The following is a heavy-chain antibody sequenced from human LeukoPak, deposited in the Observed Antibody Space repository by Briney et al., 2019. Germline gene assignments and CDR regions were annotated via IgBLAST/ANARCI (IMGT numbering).Heavy chain of an antibody. CDR3: ARMSGSRLPGY. D-gene: IGHD3-3*01. J-gene: IGHJ4*02. V-gene: IGHV3-48*01. CDR2: ISNSASAK. CDR1: GFSFSNHS. Sequence: GGSLKLSCAASGFSFSNHSMNWVRQAPGKRLEWVSYISNSASAKYYAASVKGRFTISRDNGKNSLYLQMNSLRAEDTAVYYCARMSGSRLPGYWGQGTLVTVSS.